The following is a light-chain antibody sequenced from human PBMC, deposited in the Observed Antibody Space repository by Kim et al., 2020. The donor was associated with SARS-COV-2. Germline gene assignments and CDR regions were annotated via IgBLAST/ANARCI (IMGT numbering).Light chain of an antibody. CDR3: SSYAGDNHWV. CDR2: EVT. CDR1: CWGVGGYYS. Sequence: GQSCTISCAGTCWGVGGYYSVSWYQQRPAKAPRLVIYEVTRRPSGVPDLLSGSKSGNAASLTVSGLQSEDEADYYCSSYAGDNHWVFGGGTQLTVL. J-gene: IGLJ3*02. V-gene: IGLV2-8*01.